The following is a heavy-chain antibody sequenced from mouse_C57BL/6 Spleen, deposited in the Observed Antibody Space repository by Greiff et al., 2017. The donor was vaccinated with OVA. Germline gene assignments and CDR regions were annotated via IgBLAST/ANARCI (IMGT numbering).Heavy chain of an antibody. V-gene: IGHV1-62-2*01. CDR1: GYTFTEYT. CDR2: FYPGRGSI. J-gene: IGHJ3*01. Sequence: QVQLQQSGAELVKPGASVKLSCKASGYTFTEYTIHWVKQRSGQGLEWIGWFYPGRGSIKYNEKFKDKATLTADKSSSTVDMELSRVTSEDSAVYFCARHEVSYYGYDGAWFAYWGQGTLVTVSA. D-gene: IGHD2-9*01. CDR3: ARHEVSYYGYDGAWFAY.